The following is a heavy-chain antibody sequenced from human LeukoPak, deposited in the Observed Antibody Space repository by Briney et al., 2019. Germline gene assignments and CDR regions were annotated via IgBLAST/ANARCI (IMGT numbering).Heavy chain of an antibody. D-gene: IGHD2-2*01. CDR2: INHSGST. CDR1: GGSFSGYY. CDR3: ARGVRYCSSTSCSRLIDY. V-gene: IGHV4-34*01. J-gene: IGHJ4*02. Sequence: SETLSLTCAVYGGSFSGYYWSWIRQPPGKGLEWMGEINHSGSTNYNPSLKSRVTISVDTSKNQFSLKLSSVTAADTAVYYCARGVRYCSSTSCSRLIDYWGQGTLVTVSS.